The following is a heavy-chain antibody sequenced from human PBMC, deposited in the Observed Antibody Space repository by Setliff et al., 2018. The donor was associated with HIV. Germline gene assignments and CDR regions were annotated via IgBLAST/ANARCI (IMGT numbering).Heavy chain of an antibody. V-gene: IGHV1-18*01. J-gene: IGHJ4*02. CDR3: ARTRGYTYGYIDS. CDR2: ISAYKGKT. CDR1: GFSFTSYG. Sequence: ASVKVSFKVSGFSFTSYGIIWVRQAPGQGLEWMGWISAYKGKTNYGQKFRGRVTMTRDTSTTTDYMGLTSLRSDDTAAYYCARTRGYTYGYIDSWAQGTLVTVSS. D-gene: IGHD5-18*01.